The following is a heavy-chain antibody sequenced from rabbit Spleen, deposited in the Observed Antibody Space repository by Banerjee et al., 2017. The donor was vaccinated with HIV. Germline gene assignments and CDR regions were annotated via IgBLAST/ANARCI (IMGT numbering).Heavy chain of an antibody. V-gene: IGHV1S47*01. D-gene: IGHD1-1*01. J-gene: IGHJ4*01. CDR3: VRELVYYFNL. CDR1: GFDFSNYG. Sequence: QEQLEESGGGLVKPEGSLTLTCKASGFDFSNYGMNWVRQVSGKGLEWIGYVDPVFGITYYANSVKGRFTISRDNAQNTVFLQMTSLTAADTATYFCVRELVYYFNLWGPGTLVTVS. CDR2: VDPVFGIT.